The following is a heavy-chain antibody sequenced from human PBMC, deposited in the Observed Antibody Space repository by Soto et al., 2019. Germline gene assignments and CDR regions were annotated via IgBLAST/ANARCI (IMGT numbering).Heavy chain of an antibody. D-gene: IGHD6-19*01. CDR1: GYTFTNYF. CDR2: INPSGGCT. Sequence: QVQLVQSGAEVKKPGASVRVSCKASGYTFTNYFIHWVRQAPGQGLEWMGIINPSGGCTNYAQKFQGSLTLTSDSSTNTVFMELSSLRSEDTAFYYCARDVAPEVAGLDSWGQGTLVTVSS. CDR3: ARDVAPEVAGLDS. V-gene: IGHV1-46*01. J-gene: IGHJ4*02.